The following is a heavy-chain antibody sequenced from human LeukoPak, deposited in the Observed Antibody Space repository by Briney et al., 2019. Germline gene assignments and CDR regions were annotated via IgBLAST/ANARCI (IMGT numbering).Heavy chain of an antibody. CDR3: GTLLSNGPFDY. J-gene: IGHJ4*02. CDR1: GYTFTGYY. Sequence: ASVKVSCKASGYTFTGYYMHWVRQAPGQGLEWMGYIYPNSGATKYAQKFQGRVTLTRDTSISTAYMELSGLRSDDTAVYYCGTLLSNGPFDYWGQGSLVTVSS. CDR2: IYPNSGAT. V-gene: IGHV1-2*02.